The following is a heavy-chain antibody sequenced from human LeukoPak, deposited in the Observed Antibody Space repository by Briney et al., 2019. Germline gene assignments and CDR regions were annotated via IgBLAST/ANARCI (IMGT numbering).Heavy chain of an antibody. D-gene: IGHD3-10*01. CDR1: GFTFSSYS. CDR3: AIYYGSGSFDY. Sequence: GGSLRLSCAASGFTFSSYSMNWVRQAPGKGLEWVSSISSSSSYIYYADSVKGRFTISRDNAKNSLYLQMNSLGAEDTAVYYCAIYYGSGSFDYWGQGTLVTVSS. V-gene: IGHV3-21*01. J-gene: IGHJ4*02. CDR2: ISSSSSYI.